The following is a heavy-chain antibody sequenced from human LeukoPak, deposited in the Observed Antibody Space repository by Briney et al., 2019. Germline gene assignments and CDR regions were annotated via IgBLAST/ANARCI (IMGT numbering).Heavy chain of an antibody. CDR3: ARIMTTVAFLFDY. CDR2: IYYSGSP. CDR1: GGSISSSSYY. D-gene: IGHD4-23*01. J-gene: IGHJ4*02. V-gene: IGHV4-39*07. Sequence: SETLSLTCTVSGGSISSSSYYWGWIRQPPGKGLEWIGSIYYSGSPYCNPSLQSRVTISLDTSKNQFSLKLNSVTAADTAVYYCARIMTTVAFLFDYWGQGTLVTVSS.